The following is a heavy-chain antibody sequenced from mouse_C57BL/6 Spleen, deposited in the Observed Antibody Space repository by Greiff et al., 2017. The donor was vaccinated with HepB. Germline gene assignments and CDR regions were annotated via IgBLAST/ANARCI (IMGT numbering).Heavy chain of an antibody. CDR3: ARSHYYCSSYLYYAMDY. V-gene: IGHV1-18*01. J-gene: IGHJ4*01. D-gene: IGHD1-1*01. CDR2: INPNNGGT. Sequence: EVQLQQSGPELVKPGASVKIPCKASGFTFTDYNMDWVKQSHGKSLEWIGDINPNNGGTIYNQKFKGKATLTVDKSSSTAYMELRSLTSEDTAVYYGARSHYYCSSYLYYAMDYWGQGTSVTVSS. CDR1: GFTFTDYN.